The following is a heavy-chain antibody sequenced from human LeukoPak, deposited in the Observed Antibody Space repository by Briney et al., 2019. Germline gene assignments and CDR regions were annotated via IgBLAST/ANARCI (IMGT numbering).Heavy chain of an antibody. Sequence: SETLSLTCTVSGDSISNYYWTWIRQPPGKGLEWIGYIYSSGSTNYNPSLKSRVTISVDTSKNQFSLRLSSVTAADTAVYYSARLASGSYGPLTPFDYWGQGTLVTVSS. J-gene: IGHJ4*02. V-gene: IGHV4-59*08. CDR3: ARLASGSYGPLTPFDY. CDR1: GDSISNYY. D-gene: IGHD1-26*01. CDR2: IYSSGST.